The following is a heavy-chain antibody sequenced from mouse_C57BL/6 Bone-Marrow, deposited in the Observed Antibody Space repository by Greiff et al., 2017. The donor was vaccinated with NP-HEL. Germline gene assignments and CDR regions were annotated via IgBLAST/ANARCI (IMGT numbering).Heavy chain of an antibody. J-gene: IGHJ2*01. CDR3: ARDGLGGTLDY. CDR2: INYDGSST. D-gene: IGHD3-1*01. Sequence: EVQLVESEGGLVQPGSSMKLSCTASGFTFSDYYMAWVRQVPEKGLEWVANINYDGSSTYYLDSLKSRFIISRDNAKNILDLQMSRLKSEDTATYYCARDGLGGTLDYWGQGTTLTVSS. V-gene: IGHV5-16*01. CDR1: GFTFSDYY.